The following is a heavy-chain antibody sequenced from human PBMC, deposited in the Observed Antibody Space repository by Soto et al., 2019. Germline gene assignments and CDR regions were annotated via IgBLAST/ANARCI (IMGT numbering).Heavy chain of an antibody. J-gene: IGHJ4*02. CDR1: GGSISSYY. CDR2: IYYSGST. D-gene: IGHD5-12*01. CDR3: ASTKGDIVATAYFDY. V-gene: IGHV4-59*01. Sequence: QVQLQESGPGLVKPSETLSLTCTVSGGSISSYYWSWIRQPPGKGLEWIGYIYYSGSTNYNPSLKSRVTISVDTSKNQFSLKLSSVTAADTAVYYCASTKGDIVATAYFDYWGQGTLVTVSS.